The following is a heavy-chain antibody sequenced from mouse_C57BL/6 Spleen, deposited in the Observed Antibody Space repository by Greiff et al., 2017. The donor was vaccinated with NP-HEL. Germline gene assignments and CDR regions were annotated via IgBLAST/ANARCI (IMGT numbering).Heavy chain of an antibody. V-gene: IGHV7-3*01. J-gene: IGHJ2*01. Sequence: EVQLVESGGGLVQPGGSLSLSCAASGFTFTDYYMSWVRQPPGKALEWLGFIRNKANGYTTEYSASVKGRFTISIDNSQSILYLQMNALRAEDSATYYCARADGYYPYCDYWGQGTTLTVSS. CDR2: IRNKANGYTT. CDR3: ARADGYYPYCDY. CDR1: GFTFTDYY. D-gene: IGHD2-3*01.